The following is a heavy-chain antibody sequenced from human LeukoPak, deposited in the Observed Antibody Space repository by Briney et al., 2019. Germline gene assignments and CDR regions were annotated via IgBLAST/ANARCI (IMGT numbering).Heavy chain of an antibody. D-gene: IGHD3-22*01. J-gene: IGHJ4*02. V-gene: IGHV3-74*01. CDR1: GFTFSTYW. CDR3: TRSTGNYYDSSAYYDY. Sequence: PGGSLRLSCAASGFTFSTYWMHWVRQTPGKGLVWVSRINSDESGTGYADSVKGRFTISRDNAKNTLYLQMNSLRAEDTAVYYCTRSTGNYYDSSAYYDYWGQGTLVTVSS. CDR2: INSDESGT.